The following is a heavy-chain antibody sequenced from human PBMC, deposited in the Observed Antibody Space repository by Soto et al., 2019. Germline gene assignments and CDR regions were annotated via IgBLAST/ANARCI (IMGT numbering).Heavy chain of an antibody. D-gene: IGHD5-18*01. CDR2: ISYDGINK. J-gene: IGHJ4*02. CDR3: AKSRDLQLWLIDY. CDR1: GFTFSSYC. V-gene: IGHV3-30*18. Sequence: GGSLRLSCAACGFTFSSYCMHWVRQAPCKGLEWVAVISYDGINKYYADSVKGRSTISRDNSKNTLYLQMNSLRAEDTAVYYCAKSRDLQLWLIDYWGQGTLVTVSS.